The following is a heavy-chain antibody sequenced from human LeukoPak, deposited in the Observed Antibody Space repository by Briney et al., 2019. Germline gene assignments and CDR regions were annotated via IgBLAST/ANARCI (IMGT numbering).Heavy chain of an antibody. D-gene: IGHD1-26*01. CDR2: IYYNGGT. J-gene: IGHJ3*02. Sequence: PPETLSLTCTVSGGSTSSYYWSWIRQPPRRGLEWIGYIYYNGGTNYNPSLKSRVTISIDTSKNQFSLKLSSVTAADTAVYYCARDAGARAFDIWGQGTMVTVSS. V-gene: IGHV4-59*01. CDR3: ARDAGARAFDI. CDR1: GGSTSSYY.